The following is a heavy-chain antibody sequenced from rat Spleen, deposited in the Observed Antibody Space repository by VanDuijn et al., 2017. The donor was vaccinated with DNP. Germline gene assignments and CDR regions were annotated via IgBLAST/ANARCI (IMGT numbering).Heavy chain of an antibody. CDR1: EFTFSRSD. V-gene: IGHV5-17*01. Sequence: EVQLVESGGGLVQPGRSLKISCVASEFTFSRSDVAWVRQAPTRGLEWVATIIYDGSRTYYRDSVKGRFTISRDNAENTVYLQMNSLRFDDTATYYCARDPEYYGFQGYFDYWGQGVMVTVSS. CDR3: ARDPEYYGFQGYFDY. D-gene: IGHD1-6*01. CDR2: IIYDGSRT. J-gene: IGHJ2*01.